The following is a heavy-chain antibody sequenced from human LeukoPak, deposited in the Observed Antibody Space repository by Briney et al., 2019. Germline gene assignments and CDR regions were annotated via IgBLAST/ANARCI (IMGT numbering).Heavy chain of an antibody. J-gene: IGHJ6*02. CDR3: ARSPGGAYYYYYGMDV. Sequence: GGSLRLSCAASGFTFSSYWMSWVRQAPGKGLEWVANIKQDGSEKYYVDSVKGRFTISRDNAKNSLYLQMNSLRAEDTAVYYCARSPGGAYYYYYGMDVWGQGTTVTVSS. D-gene: IGHD2-21*01. CDR1: GFTFSSYW. CDR2: IKQDGSEK. V-gene: IGHV3-7*01.